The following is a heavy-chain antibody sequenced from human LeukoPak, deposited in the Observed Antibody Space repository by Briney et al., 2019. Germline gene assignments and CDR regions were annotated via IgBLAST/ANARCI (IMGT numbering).Heavy chain of an antibody. CDR1: GGSFSAYY. D-gene: IGHD3-3*01. Sequence: SETLSLTCAVYGGSFSAYYWSWFRQPPGKGLEWIGEINHSGTTNYNPSLKSRVTISADTSKNQFSLKLISVTAADMAVYYCARGRITISWGQGTLVTVSS. J-gene: IGHJ5*02. V-gene: IGHV4-34*01. CDR3: ARGRITIS. CDR2: INHSGTT.